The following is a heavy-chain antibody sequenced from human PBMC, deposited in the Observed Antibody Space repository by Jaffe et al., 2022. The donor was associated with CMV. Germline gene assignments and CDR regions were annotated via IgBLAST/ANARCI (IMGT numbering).Heavy chain of an antibody. Sequence: QVQLVESGGGVVQPGRSLRLSCAASGFTFRNYGMHWVRQAPGKGLEWVALIWHDGSSKYYVDSVKGRFTISRDNSKNTMYLQMTSLRAEDTAVYYCARDINSRWYDLWGQGTLVTVSS. CDR1: GFTFRNYG. CDR3: ARDINSRWYDL. J-gene: IGHJ4*02. V-gene: IGHV3-33*08. D-gene: IGHD6-13*01. CDR2: IWHDGSSK.